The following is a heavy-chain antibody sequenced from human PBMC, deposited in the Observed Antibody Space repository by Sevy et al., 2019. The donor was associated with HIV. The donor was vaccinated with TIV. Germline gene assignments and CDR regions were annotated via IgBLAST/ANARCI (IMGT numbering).Heavy chain of an antibody. CDR2: IWYDGSNK. CDR1: GFTFSSYG. Sequence: GGSLRLSCAASGFTFSSYGMHWVRQAPGKGLEWVAVIWYDGSNKYYADSVKGRFTISRDNSKNTLYLQMNSLRAEDTAVYYCARDADGSSRDPMGAFDIWGQGTMVTVSS. J-gene: IGHJ3*02. V-gene: IGHV3-33*01. CDR3: ARDADGSSRDPMGAFDI. D-gene: IGHD6-13*01.